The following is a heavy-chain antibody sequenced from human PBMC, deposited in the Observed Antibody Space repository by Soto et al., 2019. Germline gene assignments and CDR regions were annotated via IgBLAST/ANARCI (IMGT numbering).Heavy chain of an antibody. CDR3: ASFFYGDYGAGFDL. CDR2: SFYSGSF. CDR1: GGSLSSYY. V-gene: IGHV4-59*01. Sequence: QVQLQESGPGLVKPSETLSITCTVSGGSLSSYYWCWIRQSPGQGLEWIGSSFYSGSFNHNPSLQSRATISLDTAKTQFSLKLTSVPAADTAVYYCASFFYGDYGAGFDLWGQGTKVTVSS. D-gene: IGHD4-17*01. J-gene: IGHJ4*02.